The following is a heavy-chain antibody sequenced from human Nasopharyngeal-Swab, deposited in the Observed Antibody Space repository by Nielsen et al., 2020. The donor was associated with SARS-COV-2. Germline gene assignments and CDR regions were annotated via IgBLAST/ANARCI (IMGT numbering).Heavy chain of an antibody. Sequence: VESLKIYCKGSGYSFTSYWIGWVPQMPGKGLELMGINYPGDSDTRYSPSFEGHVTISADKSISTAYLQWSSLKASDTTMFYCARLPRSGYDYPRGVCWFDPWGQGTLVTVSS. V-gene: IGHV5-51*01. CDR3: ARLPRSGYDYPRGVCWFDP. D-gene: IGHD3-16*01. CDR2: NYPGDSDT. J-gene: IGHJ5*02. CDR1: GYSFTSYW.